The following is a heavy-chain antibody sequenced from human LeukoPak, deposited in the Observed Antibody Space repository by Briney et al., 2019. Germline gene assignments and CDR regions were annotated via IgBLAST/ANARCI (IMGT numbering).Heavy chain of an antibody. D-gene: IGHD3-3*01. CDR1: GYTFTGYY. CDR3: AKYDFWSGYYWFDP. J-gene: IGHJ5*02. CDR2: INPNSGGT. Sequence: ASVKVSCKASGYTFTGYYMHWVRQAPGQGLEWMGWINPNSGGTNYAQKFQGRVTMTRDTSISTAYMELSRLRSDDTAVYYCAKYDFWSGYYWFDPWGQGTLVTVSS. V-gene: IGHV1-2*02.